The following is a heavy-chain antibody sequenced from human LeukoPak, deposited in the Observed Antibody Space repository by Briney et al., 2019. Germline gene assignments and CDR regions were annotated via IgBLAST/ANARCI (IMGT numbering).Heavy chain of an antibody. CDR1: GYTFTGYY. V-gene: IGHV1-2*06. D-gene: IGHD2-15*01. CDR2: INPNSGGT. Sequence: ASVKVSCKASGYTFTGYYMHWVRQAPGQGLEWMGRINPNSGGTNYAQKFQGRVTMTRDTSISTAYMELSRLRSDETAVYYCARLRETLRIYCSGGSCYDADDYWGQGTLVTVSS. CDR3: ARLRETLRIYCSGGSCYDADDY. J-gene: IGHJ4*02.